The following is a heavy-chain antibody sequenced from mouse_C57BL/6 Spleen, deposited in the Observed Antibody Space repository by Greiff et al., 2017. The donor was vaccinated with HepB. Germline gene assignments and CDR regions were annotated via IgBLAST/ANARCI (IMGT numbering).Heavy chain of an antibody. J-gene: IGHJ4*01. CDR3: ARSTTVVANYAMDY. V-gene: IGHV1-80*01. Sequence: VKVVESGAELVKPGASVKISCKASGYAFSSYWMNWVKQRPGKGLEWIGQIYPGDGDTNYNGKFKGKATLTADKSSSTAYMQLSSLTSEDSAVYFCARSTTVVANYAMDYWGQGTSVTVSS. D-gene: IGHD1-1*01. CDR1: GYAFSSYW. CDR2: IYPGDGDT.